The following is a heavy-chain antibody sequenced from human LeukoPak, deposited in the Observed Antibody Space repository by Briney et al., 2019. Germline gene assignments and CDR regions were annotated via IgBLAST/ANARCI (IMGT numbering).Heavy chain of an antibody. CDR3: AKITMVQDFFDP. J-gene: IGHJ5*02. V-gene: IGHV3-30*02. CDR1: GFTFSSYG. CDR2: IRYDGSNK. D-gene: IGHD3-10*01. Sequence: GGSLRLSCAASGFTFSSYGMHWVRQASGKGLEWVAFIRYDGSNKYYADSVKGRFTISRDNSKNTLYLQMNSLRAEDTAIYYCAKITMVQDFFDPWGQGTLVTVSS.